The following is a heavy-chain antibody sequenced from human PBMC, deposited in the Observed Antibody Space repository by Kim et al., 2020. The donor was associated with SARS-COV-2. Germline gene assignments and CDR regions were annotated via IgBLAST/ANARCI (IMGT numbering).Heavy chain of an antibody. D-gene: IGHD6-13*01. V-gene: IGHV4-59*13. CDR3: ASSWSSSWYGAFDI. CDR1: GGSISNYY. J-gene: IGHJ3*02. CDR2: IYYIGST. Sequence: SETLSLTCTVSGGSISNYYWSWIRQPPGRGLECIGYIYYIGSTNYNPSLKSRVTISVDTSKNQFSLKLSSVTAADTAVYYCASSWSSSWYGAFDIWGQGTRVTVSS.